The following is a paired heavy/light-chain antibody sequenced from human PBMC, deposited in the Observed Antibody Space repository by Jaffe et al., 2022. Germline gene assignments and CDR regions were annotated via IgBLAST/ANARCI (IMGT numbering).Light chain of an antibody. CDR3: QQYDNLLWT. V-gene: IGKV1-33*01. CDR1: QDISNY. J-gene: IGKJ1*01. CDR2: DAS. Sequence: DIQMTQSPSSLSASVGDRVTITCQASQDISNYLNWYQQKPGKAPKLLIYDASNLETGVPSRFSGSGSGTDFTFTISSLQPEDIATYYCQQYDNLLWTFGQGTKVEIK.
Heavy chain of an antibody. CDR3: AKVRYCSSTSCYLAYYYYYYMDV. CDR2: ISGSGGST. D-gene: IGHD2-2*01. V-gene: IGHV3-23*01. Sequence: EVQLLESGGGLVQPGGSLRLSCAASGFTFSSYAMSWVRQAPGKGLEWVSAISGSGGSTYYADSVKGRFTISRDNSKNTLYLQMNSLRAEDTAVYYCAKVRYCSSTSCYLAYYYYYYMDVWGKGTTVTVSS. J-gene: IGHJ6*03. CDR1: GFTFSSYA.